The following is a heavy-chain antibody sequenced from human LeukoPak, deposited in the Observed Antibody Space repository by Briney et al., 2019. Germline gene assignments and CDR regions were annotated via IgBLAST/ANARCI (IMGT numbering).Heavy chain of an antibody. CDR2: INSAGRRT. J-gene: IGHJ6*03. CDR3: AREGEVVPATMGAYYYYYMDV. D-gene: IGHD2-2*01. Sequence: GGALRLSRVASGFTISNHWMHWVRPAPRRRLVWVSRINSAGRRTSYADSVKGRFTISRDNAKNTQYLQMNSLRPDDTAVYYCAREGEVVPATMGAYYYYYMDVWGKGTTVTVSS. V-gene: IGHV3-74*01. CDR1: GFTISNHW.